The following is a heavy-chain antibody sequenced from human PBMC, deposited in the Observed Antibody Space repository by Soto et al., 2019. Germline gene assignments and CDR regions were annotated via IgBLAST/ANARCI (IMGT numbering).Heavy chain of an antibody. V-gene: IGHV4-39*07. D-gene: IGHD6-13*01. CDR1: GGSISSSSYY. Sequence: SETLSLTCTVSGGSISSSSYYWGWIRQPPGKGLERIGSIFYSGSTYYNQSLKSRFTISVDTSKTQFSLKLSSVTAADSALYYCARLASRARYWFDPWGQGTLVTVSS. CDR3: ARLASRARYWFDP. CDR2: IFYSGST. J-gene: IGHJ5*02.